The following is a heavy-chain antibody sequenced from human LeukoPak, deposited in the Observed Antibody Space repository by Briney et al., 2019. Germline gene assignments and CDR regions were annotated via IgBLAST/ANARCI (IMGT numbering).Heavy chain of an antibody. CDR2: IYYSGST. V-gene: IGHV4-59*01. Sequence: SETMSLTCTVSAGSLSSIYWNWIRQPQGKGLEWIGYIYYSGSTNYNPSLKRQVTISVNTSQNHFTLKLSSVTAADTAVYYCARESGVAAAASADAFDIWGQGTMVTVSS. J-gene: IGHJ3*02. CDR3: ARESGVAAAASADAFDI. CDR1: AGSLSSIY. D-gene: IGHD2-15*01.